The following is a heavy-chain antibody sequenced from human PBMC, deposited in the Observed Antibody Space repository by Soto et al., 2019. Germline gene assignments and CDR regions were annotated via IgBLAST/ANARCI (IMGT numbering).Heavy chain of an antibody. V-gene: IGHV1-18*04. CDR2: ISGYNGDT. CDR3: ARASLTIFGAPYGMDV. Sequence: ASVKVSCKASGYPFTRYSIRWVRQAPGQGLEWMGWISGYNGDTEYSKNFQGRLTMTIDTSTTTASMELRSLRSDDTAVYYCARASLTIFGAPYGMDVWGQGTSVTVSS. J-gene: IGHJ6*02. D-gene: IGHD3-3*01. CDR1: GYPFTRYS.